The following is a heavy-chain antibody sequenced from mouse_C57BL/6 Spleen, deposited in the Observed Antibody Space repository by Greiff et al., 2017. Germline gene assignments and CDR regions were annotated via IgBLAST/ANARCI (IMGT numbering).Heavy chain of an antibody. V-gene: IGHV1-82*01. CDR2: IYPGDGDT. D-gene: IGHD1-1*01. CDR1: GYAFSSSW. Sequence: QVQLQQSGPELVKPGASVKISCKASGYAFSSSWMNWVKQRPGKGLEWIGRIYPGDGDTNYNGKFKGKATLTADKSSSTAYMQLSSLTSEDSAVYFCARFRDSGSRGYFGVWGTGTTVTVSS. CDR3: ARFRDSGSRGYFGV. J-gene: IGHJ1*03.